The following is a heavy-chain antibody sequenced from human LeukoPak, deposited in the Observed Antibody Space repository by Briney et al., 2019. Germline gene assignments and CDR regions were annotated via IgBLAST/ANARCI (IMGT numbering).Heavy chain of an antibody. J-gene: IGHJ6*02. D-gene: IGHD3-9*01. CDR3: ATSSYFYGMAV. CDR1: GFTFSNYW. V-gene: IGHV3-7*03. CDR2: VKPDGSEK. Sequence: GGPLRLSCAASGFTFSNYWMSWVRQVPGKGLEWVANVKPDGSEKNDVDSVKGRFTISRDNAKSSLYLQMTSLRAEDTAVYYCATSSYFYGMAVWGQGTAVTVSS.